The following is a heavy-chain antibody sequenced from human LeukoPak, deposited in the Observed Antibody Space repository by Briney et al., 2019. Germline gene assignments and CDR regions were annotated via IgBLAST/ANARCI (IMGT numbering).Heavy chain of an antibody. CDR1: GFIFSSYG. J-gene: IGHJ6*02. V-gene: IGHV3-33*01. Sequence: PGGSLRLSCAASGFIFSSYGMHWVRQAPGKGLEWVAVIWYDGSNKNYADSIKGRFTISRDNSKNTLYLQMNSLRAEDTAVYYCARDRIPDIVVVPAAIVGYYYGLDVWGQGTTVTVPS. CDR2: IWYDGSNK. D-gene: IGHD2-2*02. CDR3: ARDRIPDIVVVPAAIVGYYYGLDV.